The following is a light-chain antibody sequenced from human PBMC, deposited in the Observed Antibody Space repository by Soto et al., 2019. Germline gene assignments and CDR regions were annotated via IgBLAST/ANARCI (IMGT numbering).Light chain of an antibody. CDR2: GAS. J-gene: IGKJ2*01. Sequence: EIVLTQSPATLSVSPGGRATLSCRASQNVMYNLAWYQQKPGQAPRLLVYGASTRATDAPPRFRGSGSGTEFSLTISSLQSEDFAVYYCQQYNNWPPEYTFGQGTKLEIK. CDR1: QNVMYN. CDR3: QQYNNWPPEYT. V-gene: IGKV3-15*01.